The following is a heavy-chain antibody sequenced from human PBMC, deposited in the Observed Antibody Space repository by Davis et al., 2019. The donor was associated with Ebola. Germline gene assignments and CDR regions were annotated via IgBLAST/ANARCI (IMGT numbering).Heavy chain of an antibody. CDR1: GGSFSGYY. CDR3: ARHLITFGGVIVISRYEAWFDP. Sequence: MPSETLSLTCAVYGGSFSGYYWSWIRQPPGKGLEWIGYIYYSGSTNYNPSLKSRATISVDTSMNHFSLKLTSVTAADTAVYYCARHLITFGGVIVISRYEAWFDPWGQGTLVTVSS. J-gene: IGHJ5*02. CDR2: IYYSGST. D-gene: IGHD3-16*02. V-gene: IGHV4-59*08.